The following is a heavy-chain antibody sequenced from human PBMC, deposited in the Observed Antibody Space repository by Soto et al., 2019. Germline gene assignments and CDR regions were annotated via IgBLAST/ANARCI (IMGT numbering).Heavy chain of an antibody. V-gene: IGHV3-23*01. D-gene: IGHD3-9*01. J-gene: IGHJ4*02. CDR1: GFTFSSYA. CDR3: AKGLRYFDWPSPFDY. Sequence: EVQLLESGGGLVQPGGSLRLSCAASGFTFSSYAMSWVRQAPGKGLEWVSAISGSGGSTYYADSVKGRFTIPRDNSKNTLYLQMNSLRAEDTAVYYCAKGLRYFDWPSPFDYWGQGTLVTVSS. CDR2: ISGSGGST.